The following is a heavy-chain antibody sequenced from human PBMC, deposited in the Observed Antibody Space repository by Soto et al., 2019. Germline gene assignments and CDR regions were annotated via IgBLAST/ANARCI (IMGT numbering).Heavy chain of an antibody. D-gene: IGHD3-22*01. CDR3: ARVLQSDNSGYYLGPAGAINPFCDY. V-gene: IGHV4-59*01. CDR2: IYYSGST. J-gene: IGHJ4*02. Sequence: SETLSLTCTVSGGSISSYYWSWIRQPPGKGLEWIGYIYYSGSTNYNPSLKSRVTISVDTSKNQFSLKLSSVTAADTAVYYCARVLQSDNSGYYLGPAGAINPFCDYWGQGTLVTVSS. CDR1: GGSISSYY.